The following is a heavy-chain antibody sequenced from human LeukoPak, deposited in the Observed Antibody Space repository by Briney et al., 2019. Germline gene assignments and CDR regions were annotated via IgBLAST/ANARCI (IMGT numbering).Heavy chain of an antibody. Sequence: PGTSLRLSCAASGFTFSSYAIHWVRQAPGKGLEWVAVISFDGTDAFYADSVKGRFTISRDNSKNTLYLQMNSLRADDTAVYYCARGPIVGPTICDYWGQGALVTVSS. J-gene: IGHJ4*02. CDR1: GFTFSSYA. CDR3: ARGPIVGPTICDY. D-gene: IGHD1-26*01. V-gene: IGHV3-30*04. CDR2: ISFDGTDA.